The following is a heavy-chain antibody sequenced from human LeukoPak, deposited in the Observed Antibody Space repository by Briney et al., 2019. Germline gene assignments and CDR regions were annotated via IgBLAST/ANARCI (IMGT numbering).Heavy chain of an antibody. V-gene: IGHV2-5*01. CDR1: GLSLGTSGAG. D-gene: IGHD2-2*02. J-gene: IGHJ3*02. Sequence: SGPTLVHPTQPLTLTCPFSGLSLGTSGAGVGWIREPPGKALEWLALNYWNDDKRYSPPLKSRLIVTKDTSKTQVVLTMTNIDPVDTASYYCAHRHPGSRCYTRTADAFDIWGQGTMVTVSS. CDR2: NYWNDDK. CDR3: AHRHPGSRCYTRTADAFDI.